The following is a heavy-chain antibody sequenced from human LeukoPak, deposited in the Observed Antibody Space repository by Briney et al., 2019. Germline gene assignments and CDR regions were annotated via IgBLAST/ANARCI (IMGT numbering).Heavy chain of an antibody. D-gene: IGHD3-3*02. CDR3: ARGHFYFDY. CDR2: IKEDGSEK. J-gene: IGHJ4*02. V-gene: IGHV3-7*03. CDR1: GFTFSSYW. Sequence: GGSPRLSCAASGFTFSSYWMSWVRQAPGKGLEWVANIKEDGSEKYYVDSVKGRFTISRDNAKNSLYLQMNSLRAKDTAVYYCARGHFYFDYWGQGTLVTVSS.